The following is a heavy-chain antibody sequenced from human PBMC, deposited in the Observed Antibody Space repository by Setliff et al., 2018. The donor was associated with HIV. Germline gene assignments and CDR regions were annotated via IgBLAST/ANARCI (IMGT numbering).Heavy chain of an antibody. CDR3: ASNSGYDFFDAFDI. V-gene: IGHV4-59*01. D-gene: IGHD5-12*01. CDR2: VYYSGST. J-gene: IGHJ3*02. Sequence: PSETLSLTCTVSGDSISGYYWSWVRQPPGKGLEWIGYVYYSGSTNYNPSLKSRVTLSFDTSKNNFSLNLNSVTATDTAVYYCASNSGYDFFDAFDIWGQGTMVTVSS. CDR1: GDSISGYY.